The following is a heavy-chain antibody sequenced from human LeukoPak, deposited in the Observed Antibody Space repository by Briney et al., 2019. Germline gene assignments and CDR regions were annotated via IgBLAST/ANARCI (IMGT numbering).Heavy chain of an antibody. CDR3: ATMTLWFGELSHAFDI. D-gene: IGHD3-10*01. CDR1: GYTFTSYD. Sequence: ASVKVSCKASGYTFTSYDINWVRQATGQGLEWMGWMNPNSGNTGYAQKFQGRVTMTRNTSISTAYMELSSLRSEDTAVYYCATMTLWFGELSHAFDIWGQGTMVTVSS. J-gene: IGHJ3*02. CDR2: MNPNSGNT. V-gene: IGHV1-8*01.